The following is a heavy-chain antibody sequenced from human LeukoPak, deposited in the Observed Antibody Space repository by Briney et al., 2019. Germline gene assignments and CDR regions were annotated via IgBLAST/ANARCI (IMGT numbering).Heavy chain of an antibody. CDR1: GFTFSIYG. J-gene: IGHJ4*02. V-gene: IGHV3-33*01. Sequence: GGSLRLSCAAFGFTFSIYGMHWVRQAPGKGLEWVAVIWYDGSNKYYADSVKGRFTISRDNSKNTLYLQMNSLRAEDTAVYYCARDDLSYYYDSSGYKDYFDYWGQGTLVTVSS. CDR2: IWYDGSNK. D-gene: IGHD3-22*01. CDR3: ARDDLSYYYDSSGYKDYFDY.